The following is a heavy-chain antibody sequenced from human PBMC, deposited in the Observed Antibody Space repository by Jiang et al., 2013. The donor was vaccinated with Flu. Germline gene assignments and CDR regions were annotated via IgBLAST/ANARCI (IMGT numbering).Heavy chain of an antibody. J-gene: IGHJ4*02. CDR2: INPNSGGT. D-gene: IGHD6-6*01. CDR3: ARGVEDSSSGTDY. CDR1: GYTFTGYY. Sequence: SGYTFTGYYMHWVRQAPGQGLEWMGWINPNSGGTNYAQKFQGRVTMTRDTSISTAYMELSRLRSDDTAVYYCARGVEDSSSGTDYWGQGTLVTVSS. V-gene: IGHV1-2*02.